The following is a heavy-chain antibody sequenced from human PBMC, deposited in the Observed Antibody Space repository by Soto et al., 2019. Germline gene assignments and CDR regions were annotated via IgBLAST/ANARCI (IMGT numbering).Heavy chain of an antibody. CDR3: ARSDPNWNAGWFDP. J-gene: IGHJ5*02. CDR2: IIPILGIA. CDR1: GGTFSSYT. Sequence: QVQLVQSGAEVKKPGSSVKVSCKASGGTFSSYTISWVRQAPGQGLEWMGRIIPILGIANYAQKFQGRVTITADKSTSTAYMELSSLRSEDTAVYYCARSDPNWNAGWFDPWGQGTLVTVSS. D-gene: IGHD1-1*01. V-gene: IGHV1-69*02.